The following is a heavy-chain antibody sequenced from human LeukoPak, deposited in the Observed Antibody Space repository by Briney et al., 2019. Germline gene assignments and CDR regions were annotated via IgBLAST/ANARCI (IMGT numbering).Heavy chain of an antibody. CDR3: ARAVAGGTGYFDY. J-gene: IGHJ4*02. D-gene: IGHD1-1*01. CDR2: IYYSGST. V-gene: IGHV4-59*01. CDR1: GGSISSYY. Sequence: PSETLSLTCTVSGGSISSYYWSWIRQPPGKGLEWIGYIYYSGSTNYNPSLRSRVTISVDTSKNQFSLKLSSVTAADTAVYYCARAVAGGTGYFDYWGRGTLVTVSS.